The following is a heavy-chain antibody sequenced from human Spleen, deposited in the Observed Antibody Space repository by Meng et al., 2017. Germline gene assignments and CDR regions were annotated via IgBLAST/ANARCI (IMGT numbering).Heavy chain of an antibody. Sequence: SETLSLTCTVSGGFISSSNYYWGWIRQPPGKGLEWIGSIYYSGSTYYKPSLKSRVTISVDTSRNQFSLKLSSVTAADTAVYYCARALPYYYYGMDVWGQGTTVTVSS. J-gene: IGHJ6*02. V-gene: IGHV4-39*07. CDR3: ARALPYYYYGMDV. CDR2: IYYSGST. CDR1: GGFISSSNYY.